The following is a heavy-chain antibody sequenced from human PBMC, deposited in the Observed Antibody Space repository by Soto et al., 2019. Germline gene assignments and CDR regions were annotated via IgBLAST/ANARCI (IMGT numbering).Heavy chain of an antibody. J-gene: IGHJ4*02. CDR1: GFTFRSYG. D-gene: IGHD4-17*01. V-gene: IGHV3-30*03. CDR2: ISYDGSDK. Sequence: PGGSLRLSCAASGFTFRSYGMHWVRQAPGKGLEWVALISYDGSDKYYADSVKGRFTISRDNSKNTLYLQMNSLRAEDTAVYYCATVGPTVTTFSYFDYWGQGTLVTVSS. CDR3: ATVGPTVTTFSYFDY.